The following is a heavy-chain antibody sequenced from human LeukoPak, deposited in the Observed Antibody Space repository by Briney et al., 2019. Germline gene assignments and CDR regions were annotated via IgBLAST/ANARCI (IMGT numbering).Heavy chain of an antibody. J-gene: IGHJ4*02. D-gene: IGHD6-13*01. Sequence: GGFLRLSCAASGFTFSSYSMNWVRQAPGRGLEWVSYISSSSGTIYYADSVKGRFTISRDNAKNSLYLQMNRLRDEDTAVYYCARDTTSNWYWINWGQGTLVTVSS. CDR2: ISSSSGTI. CDR3: ARDTTSNWYWIN. V-gene: IGHV3-48*02. CDR1: GFTFSSYS.